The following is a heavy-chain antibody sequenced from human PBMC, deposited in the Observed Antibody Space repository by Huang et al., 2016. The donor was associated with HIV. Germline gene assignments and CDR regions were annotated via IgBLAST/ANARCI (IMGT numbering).Heavy chain of an antibody. V-gene: IGHV1-18*01. D-gene: IGHD2-2*01. CDR2: ISAYNGVT. Sequence: QVQLVQSGVEVKKPGASVKVSCKASGYTFTSYGISWVGQAPGQGLAWRGGISAYNGVTSYAENVQGSVTMTTNPSTSIAYMELRSRRSGDTAVYYCARDSPLLGVVIVVVPTAPNAFDIWGQGTMVTVSS. CDR3: ARDSPLLGVVIVVVPTAPNAFDI. J-gene: IGHJ3*02. CDR1: GYTFTSYG.